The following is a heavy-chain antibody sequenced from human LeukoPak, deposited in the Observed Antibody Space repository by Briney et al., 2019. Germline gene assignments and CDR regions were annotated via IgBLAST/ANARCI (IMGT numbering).Heavy chain of an antibody. Sequence: ASVKVSCKASGYTFTSYGISWVRQAPGQGLEWMGWISAYNGNTNYAQKLQGRVTMTTDTSTSTAYMELRSLRSDDTAVYYCAREDRYYYGSGSYYDYWGQGTLVTASS. CDR1: GYTFTSYG. D-gene: IGHD3-10*01. J-gene: IGHJ4*02. V-gene: IGHV1-18*01. CDR3: AREDRYYYGSGSYYDY. CDR2: ISAYNGNT.